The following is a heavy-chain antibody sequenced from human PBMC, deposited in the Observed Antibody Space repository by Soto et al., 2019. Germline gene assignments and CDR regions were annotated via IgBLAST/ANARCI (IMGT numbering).Heavy chain of an antibody. CDR2: IKSKTDGGTT. J-gene: IGHJ6*03. D-gene: IGHD6-13*01. Sequence: GGSLRLSCAASGFTFSNAWMSWVRQAPGKGLEWVGRIKSKTDGGTTDYAAPVKGRFTISRDDSKNTLYLQMNSLKTEDTAVYYCTTTGPNIPRIAASLIGYMDVWGKGTTVTVSS. V-gene: IGHV3-15*01. CDR3: TTTGPNIPRIAASLIGYMDV. CDR1: GFTFSNAW.